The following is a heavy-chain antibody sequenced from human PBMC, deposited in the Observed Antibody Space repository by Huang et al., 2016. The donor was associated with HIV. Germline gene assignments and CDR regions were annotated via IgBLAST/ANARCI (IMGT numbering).Heavy chain of an antibody. CDR3: ARRLGSEEWFGESGDAFDI. V-gene: IGHV4-34*01. Sequence: QVQLQQWGAGLLKPSETLSLICAVYGGSFSGYYWSGIRQPPGKGLEWIGEINHSGSTNDNPSLKSRVTISVETSKTQFSLKLSSVTAADTAVYYCARRLGSEEWFGESGDAFDIWGQGTMVTVSS. D-gene: IGHD3-10*01. J-gene: IGHJ3*02. CDR1: GGSFSGYY. CDR2: INHSGST.